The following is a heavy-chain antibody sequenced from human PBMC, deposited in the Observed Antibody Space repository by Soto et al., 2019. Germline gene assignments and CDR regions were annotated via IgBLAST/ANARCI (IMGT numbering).Heavy chain of an antibody. J-gene: IGHJ6*02. Sequence: QVQLGQCGAEVKKPGSSVKVSCKTSGVSFNNNGIGWVRQAPEHGLEWMGGVSPPFRTSNYARKFQGRISITADASTGTVNMELSSLTSEDTAQYYCARVLYYGSGSYSPYGMDVWGQGTTVTVSS. CDR3: ARVLYYGSGSYSPYGMDV. D-gene: IGHD3-10*01. CDR1: GVSFNNNG. V-gene: IGHV1-69*01. CDR2: VSPPFRTS.